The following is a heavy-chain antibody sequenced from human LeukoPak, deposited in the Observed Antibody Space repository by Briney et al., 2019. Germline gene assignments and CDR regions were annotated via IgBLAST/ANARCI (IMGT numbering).Heavy chain of an antibody. CDR1: GGTFSSYA. D-gene: IGHD6-6*01. CDR2: IIPIFGTA. CDR3: ARVWQLAPYYYYMDV. Sequence: ASVKVSCKASGGTFSSYAISWVRQAPGQGLEWMGGIIPIFGTANYAQKFQGRVTITADESTSTAYMELSSLRSEDTAVYYCARVWQLAPYYYYMDVWGKGTTVTVSS. V-gene: IGHV1-69*13. J-gene: IGHJ6*03.